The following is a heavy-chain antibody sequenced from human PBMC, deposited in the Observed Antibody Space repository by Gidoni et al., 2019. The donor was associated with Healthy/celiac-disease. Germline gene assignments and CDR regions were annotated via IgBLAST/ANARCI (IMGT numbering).Heavy chain of an antibody. CDR2: IDPSDSYT. CDR3: ARHGFDQLGIGV. J-gene: IGHJ4*02. D-gene: IGHD7-27*01. Sequence: VQLVQSGAEVKKPGESLRISCKGSGYRFTSYWISWVRQMPWKGLEWMGRIDPSDSYTNYSPSFQGHVTISADKSISTAYLQWSSLKASDTAMYYCARHGFDQLGIGVCGQGTLVTVSS. CDR1: GYRFTSYW. V-gene: IGHV5-10-1*03.